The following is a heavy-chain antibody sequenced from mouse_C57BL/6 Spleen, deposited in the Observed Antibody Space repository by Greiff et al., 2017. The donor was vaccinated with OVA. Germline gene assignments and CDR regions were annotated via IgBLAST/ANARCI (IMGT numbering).Heavy chain of an antibody. CDR3: ARWKYDYDEGRYFDY. D-gene: IGHD2-4*01. CDR2: IYPRDGST. CDR1: GYTFTDHT. Sequence: QVQLQQSDAELVKPGASVKISCKVSGYTFTDHTIHWMKQRPEQGLEWIGYIYPRDGSTKYNEKFKGKATLTADKSSSTAYMQLNSLTSEDSAVYFCARWKYDYDEGRYFDYWGQGTTLTVSS. J-gene: IGHJ2*01. V-gene: IGHV1-78*01.